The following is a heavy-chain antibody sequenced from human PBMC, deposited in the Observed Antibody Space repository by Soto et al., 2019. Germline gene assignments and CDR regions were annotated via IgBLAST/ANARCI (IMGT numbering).Heavy chain of an antibody. CDR3: ARAYDWNSAYFDY. Sequence: GGSQRLSCAASGLTVSNNYMSWVRQAPGKGLEWVSIIYSGGSRYYADSVKGRFTISRDNSKNTVHLQMNTLRAEDTAVYYCARAYDWNSAYFDYWGQGTLVTVSS. CDR1: GLTVSNNY. D-gene: IGHD1-7*01. CDR2: IYSGGSR. V-gene: IGHV3-53*01. J-gene: IGHJ4*02.